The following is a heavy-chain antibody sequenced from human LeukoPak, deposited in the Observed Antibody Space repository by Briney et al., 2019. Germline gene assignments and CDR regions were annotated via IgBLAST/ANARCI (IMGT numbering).Heavy chain of an antibody. Sequence: GGSLRLSCTASGFTFGDYAMSWFRQAPGKGLEWVGFIRSKTYGGTTEYVASVKGRFTISRDDSKSIAYLQMNSLKTEDTAVYYCTRAPGYGYGYETFDIWGQGTMVTVSS. CDR2: IRSKTYGGTT. CDR1: GFTFGDYA. CDR3: TRAPGYGYGYETFDI. D-gene: IGHD5-18*01. V-gene: IGHV3-49*03. J-gene: IGHJ3*02.